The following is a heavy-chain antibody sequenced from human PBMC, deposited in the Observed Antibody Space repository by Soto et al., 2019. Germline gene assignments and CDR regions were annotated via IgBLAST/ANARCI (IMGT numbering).Heavy chain of an antibody. D-gene: IGHD4-4*01. J-gene: IGHJ6*02. CDR1: GGTFSSYA. V-gene: IGHV1-69*18. Sequence: QVQLVQSGAEVKKPGSSVTVSCKASGGTFSSYAISWVRQAPGQGLEWMGRIIPFIGTANYAQKFQGRVTITADESTSTAYKELTSLRSEDTAVYYCARVVMTTVPASYYDSMDVWGQGTTVTVSS. CDR2: IIPFIGTA. CDR3: ARVVMTTVPASYYDSMDV.